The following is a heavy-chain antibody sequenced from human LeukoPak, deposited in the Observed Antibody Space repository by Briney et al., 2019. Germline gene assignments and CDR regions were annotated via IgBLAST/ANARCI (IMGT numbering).Heavy chain of an antibody. CDR2: IYYSGST. D-gene: IGHD2-2*02. CDR1: GGSISSSSYY. V-gene: IGHV4-39*01. Sequence: PSETLSLTCTVSGGSISSSSYYWGWIRQPPGKGLEWIGSIYYSGSTYYNPSLKSRVTISVDTSKNQFSLKLSSVTAADTAVYYCARHKIVVVPAAIKGGYNWFDPWGQGTLVTVSS. J-gene: IGHJ5*02. CDR3: ARHKIVVVPAAIKGGYNWFDP.